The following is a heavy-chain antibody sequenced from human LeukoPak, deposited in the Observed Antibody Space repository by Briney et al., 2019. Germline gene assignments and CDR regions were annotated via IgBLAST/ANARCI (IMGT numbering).Heavy chain of an antibody. CDR3: ARGGVLKSVDY. CDR1: GGSISSSSYY. D-gene: IGHD3-16*01. CDR2: IYYSGST. V-gene: IGHV4-39*07. Sequence: PSETLSLTCTVSGGSISSSSYYWGWIRQPPGKGLEWIRSIYYSGSTYYNPSLKGRVTISVDTSKNQFSLKLSSVTAADTAVYYCARGGVLKSVDYWGQGTLVAVSS. J-gene: IGHJ4*02.